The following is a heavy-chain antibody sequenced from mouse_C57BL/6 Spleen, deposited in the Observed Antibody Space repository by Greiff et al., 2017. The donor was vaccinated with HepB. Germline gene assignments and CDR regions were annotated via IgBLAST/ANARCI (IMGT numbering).Heavy chain of an antibody. CDR2: IDPSDSET. Sequence: QVQLQQPGAELVRPGSSVKLSCKASGYTFTSYWMHWVKQRPIQGLEWIGNIDPSDSETHYTQKFKDKATLTVDKSSSTAYMQLSSLTSEDSAVYYCARWDDGGFAYWGQGTLVTVSA. J-gene: IGHJ3*01. D-gene: IGHD4-1*01. CDR3: ARWDDGGFAY. V-gene: IGHV1-52*01. CDR1: GYTFTSYW.